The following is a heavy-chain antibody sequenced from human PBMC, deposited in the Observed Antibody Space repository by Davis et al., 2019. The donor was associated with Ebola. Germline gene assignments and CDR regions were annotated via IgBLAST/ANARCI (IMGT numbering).Heavy chain of an antibody. CDR3: ARGRPHRGSPTARYYFDY. V-gene: IGHV1-69*13. D-gene: IGHD5-18*01. CDR2: IIPLYATT. CDR1: GGTISSFG. J-gene: IGHJ4*02. Sequence: SVKVSCKASGGTISSFGISWVRQAPGQGLEWVGGIIPLYATTNYAQTFQGRVTITADESTSTAYMELRSLISEDTAIYYCARGRPHRGSPTARYYFDYWGQGTLVTVSS.